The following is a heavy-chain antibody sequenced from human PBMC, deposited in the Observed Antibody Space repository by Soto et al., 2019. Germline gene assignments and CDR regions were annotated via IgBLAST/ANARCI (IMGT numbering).Heavy chain of an antibody. D-gene: IGHD3-3*01. Sequence: GRSLIVSWAASGVSFNHYALLWFLHAPGKGLELVALISKDGSYKYYADSVKGRFTISRDNSKKTLSLQINSLRAEYTAVYFCMRQVRDFWRGYYVPWRQGT. V-gene: IGHV3-30*04. CDR2: ISKDGSYK. CDR3: MRQVRDFWRGYYVP. J-gene: IGHJ5*02. CDR1: GVSFNHYA.